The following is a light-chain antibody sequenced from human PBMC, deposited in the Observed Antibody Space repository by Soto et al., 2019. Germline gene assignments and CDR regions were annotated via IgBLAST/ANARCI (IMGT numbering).Light chain of an antibody. J-gene: IGLJ2*01. V-gene: IGLV2-11*01. CDR3: CSYTGRVV. CDR2: DVT. Sequence: QSALPQPRSVSGSPGQSVTISCTGTSSDIGGSNFVSWYQQHPGKAPKLMIYDVTKRPSGVPDRFSGSKSGNTASLTISGLQADDEADYHCCSYTGRVVFGGGTKLTVL. CDR1: SSDIGGSNF.